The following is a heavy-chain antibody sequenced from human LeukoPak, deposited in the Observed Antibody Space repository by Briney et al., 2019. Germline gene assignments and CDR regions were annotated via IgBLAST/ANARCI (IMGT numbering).Heavy chain of an antibody. Sequence: GGSLRLSCAASGFTFSDYAMSWVRQAPGTGLEWVSTISGSGGTTYYTDSVKGRFTTSRDNSKNTLYLQMNSLRPEDTAVYYCAKLHNLNCDYWGLGTLATVSS. CDR2: ISGSGGTT. CDR1: GFTFSDYA. CDR3: AKLHNLNCDY. J-gene: IGHJ4*02. V-gene: IGHV3-23*01. D-gene: IGHD1-14*01.